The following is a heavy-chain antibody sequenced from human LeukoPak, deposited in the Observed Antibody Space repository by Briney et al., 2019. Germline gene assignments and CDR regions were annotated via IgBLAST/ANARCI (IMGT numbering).Heavy chain of an antibody. CDR3: ARASQLYFFDY. CDR2: IYNSGST. CDR1: GDSISSYY. J-gene: IGHJ4*02. D-gene: IGHD2-15*01. Sequence: SETLSLTCTVSGDSISSYYWSWIRQPPGEGLEWIGYIYNSGSTDYNPSLKSRVTISVDTSKKQFSLKLSAVTAADTAVYYCARASQLYFFDYWGQGTLVTVSS. V-gene: IGHV4-59*12.